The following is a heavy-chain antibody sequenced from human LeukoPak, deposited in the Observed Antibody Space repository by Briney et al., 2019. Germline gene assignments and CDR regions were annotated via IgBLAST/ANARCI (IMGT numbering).Heavy chain of an antibody. CDR2: INPNSGGT. Sequence: ASVKVSCKASGYTFTGYYMHWVRQAPGQGLEWMGWINPNSGGTNYAQKLQGRVTMPRDTSISTAYMELSRLRADDTAVYYCARSEGGLYYYYYYMDVWGQGTTVTISS. V-gene: IGHV1-2*02. CDR1: GYTFTGYY. D-gene: IGHD3-22*01. J-gene: IGHJ6*03. CDR3: ARSEGGLYYYYYYMDV.